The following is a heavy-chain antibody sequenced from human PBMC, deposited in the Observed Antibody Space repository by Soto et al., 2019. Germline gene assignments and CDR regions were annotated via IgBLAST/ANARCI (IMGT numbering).Heavy chain of an antibody. CDR2: ISAYNGNT. CDR3: ARAPVTNYYDSSGYSDY. CDR1: GYTFTSYG. Sequence: ASVKVSCKASGYTFTSYGISWVRQAPGQGLEWMGWISAYNGNTNYAQKLQGRVTMTTDTSTSTAYMELSSLRSEDTAVYYCARAPVTNYYDSSGYSDYWGQGTLVTVSS. D-gene: IGHD3-22*01. J-gene: IGHJ4*02. V-gene: IGHV1-18*01.